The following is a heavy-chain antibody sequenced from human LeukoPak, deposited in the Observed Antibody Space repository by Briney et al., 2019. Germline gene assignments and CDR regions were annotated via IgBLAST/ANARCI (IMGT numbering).Heavy chain of an antibody. CDR1: GFTFSSYA. J-gene: IGHJ1*01. V-gene: IGHV3-30*04. CDR3: ARDAPRGWLAALSMNLQH. Sequence: GGSLRLSCAASGFTFSSYAMHWVRQAPGKGLESVAVISYDGSNKYYADSVKGRFTISRDNSKNTLYLQMNSLRAEDTAVYYCARDAPRGWLAALSMNLQHWGQGTLVTVSS. D-gene: IGHD2-15*01. CDR2: ISYDGSNK.